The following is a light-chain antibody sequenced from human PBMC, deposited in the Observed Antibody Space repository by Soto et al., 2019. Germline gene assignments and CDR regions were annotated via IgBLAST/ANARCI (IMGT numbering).Light chain of an antibody. CDR2: ATS. CDR3: QQYGSSRVT. V-gene: IGKV3-20*01. J-gene: IGKJ3*01. Sequence: EIVLTQSPGTLSLSPGERATLSCRASQSVSSSYLAWYQQKPGQAPRLLIYATSSRATGIPDRFSGSGSGTDFTLSISRLEPEDFAVYYCQQYGSSRVTFGPGTKVEIK. CDR1: QSVSSSY.